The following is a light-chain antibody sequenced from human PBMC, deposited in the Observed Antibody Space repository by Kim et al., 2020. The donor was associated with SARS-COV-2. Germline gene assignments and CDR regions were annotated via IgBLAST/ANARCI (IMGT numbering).Light chain of an antibody. CDR1: SDDVGAYNY. V-gene: IGLV2-14*04. J-gene: IGLJ1*01. Sequence: GQSFTISCTGTSDDVGAYNYVSWYQQHPSKAPKLMIFDVNKRPSGLSDRFSGSKSGNTASLTISGLQAEDEADYYCISYASTRSYVFGTGTKVTVL. CDR3: ISYASTRSYV. CDR2: DVN.